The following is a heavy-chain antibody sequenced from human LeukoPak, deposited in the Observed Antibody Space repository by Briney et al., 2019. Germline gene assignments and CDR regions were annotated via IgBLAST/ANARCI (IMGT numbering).Heavy chain of an antibody. V-gene: IGHV5-51*01. D-gene: IGHD6-19*01. Sequence: PGESLKISCKGSGYSFTTYWIGWVRQMPGKGLEGMGIIYPGDSDTRYSPSFQGQVTISADKSISTAYLQWSSLKASDSAMYYCARQVAANKIFDYWGQGTLVTVSS. CDR2: IYPGDSDT. CDR3: ARQVAANKIFDY. CDR1: GYSFTTYW. J-gene: IGHJ4*02.